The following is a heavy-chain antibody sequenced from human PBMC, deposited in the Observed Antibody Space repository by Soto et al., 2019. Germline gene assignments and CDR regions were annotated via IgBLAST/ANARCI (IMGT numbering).Heavy chain of an antibody. CDR1: GFSLSNARMG. V-gene: IGHV2-26*01. D-gene: IGHD2-15*01. Sequence: QVTLKESGPVLVKPTETLTLTCTVSGFSLSNARMGVSWIRQPPGKALEWLAHIFSNDEKSYSTSLKSRLTISKDTSKSRVVLTMTNMDPVDTATYYCARIPFCSGGSCYEGWFDPWGQGTLVTVSS. CDR3: ARIPFCSGGSCYEGWFDP. J-gene: IGHJ5*02. CDR2: IFSNDEK.